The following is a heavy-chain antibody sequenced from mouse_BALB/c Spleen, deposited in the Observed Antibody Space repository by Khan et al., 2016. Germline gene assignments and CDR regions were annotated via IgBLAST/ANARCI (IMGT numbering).Heavy chain of an antibody. CDR2: ISSGGSI. V-gene: IGHV5-6-5*01. CDR3: TTKVYYFDD. CDR1: GFTFSSYA. Sequence: EVELVESGGGLVKPGGSLKLSCAASGFTFSSYAMSWVRQTPEKRLEWVASISSGGSIFYPDILKDRFTISRDNARNILSLQMSSLRSEDTGMYYCTTKVYYFDDWGQGTTLTVSS. J-gene: IGHJ2*01.